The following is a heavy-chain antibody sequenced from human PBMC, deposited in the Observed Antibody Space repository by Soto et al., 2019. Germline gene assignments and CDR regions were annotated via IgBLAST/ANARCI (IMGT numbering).Heavy chain of an antibody. CDR2: IYYSGST. Sequence: QLQLQESGPGLVKPSETLSLTCTVSGGSISSSSYYWGWIRQPPGKGLEWIGSIYYSGSTYYNPSLKSRVPISVTTSKNQFSLKLSSVTAADPAVYYCATYSSGWYYFDYWGQGTLVTVSS. CDR1: GGSISSSSYY. V-gene: IGHV4-39*01. CDR3: ATYSSGWYYFDY. J-gene: IGHJ4*02. D-gene: IGHD6-19*01.